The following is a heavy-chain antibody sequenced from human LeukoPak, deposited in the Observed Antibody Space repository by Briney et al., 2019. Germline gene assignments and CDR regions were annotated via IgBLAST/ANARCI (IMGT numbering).Heavy chain of an antibody. CDR2: IYPGDSDT. CDR1: GYSFTNYW. Sequence: GESLKISCKGSGYSFTNYWIGWVRQMPGKGLEWMGIIYPGDSDTRYSPSFQGQVTISADKSISTAYLQWSSLKASDTATYYCARRGHSSSWYGDYWGQGTLVTVSS. D-gene: IGHD6-13*01. V-gene: IGHV5-51*01. CDR3: ARRGHSSSWYGDY. J-gene: IGHJ4*02.